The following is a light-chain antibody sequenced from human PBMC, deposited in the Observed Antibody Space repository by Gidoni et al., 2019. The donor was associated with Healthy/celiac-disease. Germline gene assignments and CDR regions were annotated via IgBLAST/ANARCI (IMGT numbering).Light chain of an antibody. V-gene: IGKV1-39*01. Sequence: DIQLTQSPSSLSASVGDRVTITCRASQSISSYLNWYQQKPGKAPKRLIYAASSLQSGVPSRFSGSGSGTDFTLTISSLQPEDFATYYCQQSYSTPGTFGQXTKVEIK. CDR1: QSISSY. CDR3: QQSYSTPGT. J-gene: IGKJ1*01. CDR2: AAS.